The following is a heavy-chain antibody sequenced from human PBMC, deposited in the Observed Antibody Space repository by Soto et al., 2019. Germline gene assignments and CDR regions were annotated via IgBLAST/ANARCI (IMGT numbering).Heavy chain of an antibody. J-gene: IGHJ5*02. CDR3: ARDRSVAVAGPGWFDP. CDR1: GYTFTTYA. Sequence: EASVKVSFKASGYTFTTYAMHWVRQAPGQRLEWMGWINAGNGNTKYSQKFQGRVTITRDTSASTAYMELSSLRSEDTAVYYCARDRSVAVAGPGWFDPWGQGTLVTVPQ. CDR2: INAGNGNT. V-gene: IGHV1-3*01. D-gene: IGHD6-19*01.